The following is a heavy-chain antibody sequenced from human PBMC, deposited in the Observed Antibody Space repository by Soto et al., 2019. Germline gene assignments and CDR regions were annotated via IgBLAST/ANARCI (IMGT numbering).Heavy chain of an antibody. V-gene: IGHV3-23*01. Sequence: EVQLLESGGGLVQPGGSLRLSCAASGFTFRSCAMSWVRQAPGKGLEWVSAISGSGVGTYYADSVKGRFTISRDNSKNTLYLQMNSLRAEDTAVYYCAKCMTTVTTFPFDIWGQGTMVTVSS. CDR2: ISGSGVGT. CDR1: GFTFRSCA. D-gene: IGHD4-17*01. J-gene: IGHJ3*02. CDR3: AKCMTTVTTFPFDI.